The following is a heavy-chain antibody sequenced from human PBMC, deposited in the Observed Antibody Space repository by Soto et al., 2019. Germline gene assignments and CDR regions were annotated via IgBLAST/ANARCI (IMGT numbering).Heavy chain of an antibody. J-gene: IGHJ6*02. CDR1: VFTFSSYS. Sequence: EVQLVESGGGLVKPGGSLRLSCAASVFTFSSYSMNWVRQAPGKGLEWVSSISSSSSYIYYADSVKGRFTISRDNAKNSLYLQMNSLRAEDTAVYYCASLGITGTTYYYYGMDVWGQGTTVTVSS. D-gene: IGHD1-7*01. CDR3: ASLGITGTTYYYYGMDV. CDR2: ISSSSSYI. V-gene: IGHV3-21*01.